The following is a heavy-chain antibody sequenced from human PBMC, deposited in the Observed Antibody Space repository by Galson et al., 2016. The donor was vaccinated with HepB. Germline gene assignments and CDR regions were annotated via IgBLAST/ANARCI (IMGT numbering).Heavy chain of an antibody. J-gene: IGHJ5*02. Sequence: SLRLSCAASGFTFRTYAMSWVRQAPGKGLEWVSTVSGSGGSTHYVDSVKGRFTISRDNSENTVYLQMNSLGPEDTAVYYCAKNRGGNYSSYHFNLWGQGTLVTVSS. D-gene: IGHD1-7*01. CDR3: AKNRGGNYSSYHFNL. CDR2: VSGSGGST. CDR1: GFTFRTYA. V-gene: IGHV3-23*01.